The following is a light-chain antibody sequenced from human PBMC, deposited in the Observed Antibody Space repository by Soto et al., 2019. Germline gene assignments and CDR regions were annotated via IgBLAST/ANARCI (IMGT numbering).Light chain of an antibody. CDR1: QTIASRY. CDR2: RTF. Sequence: EIVLTQSPGTLSLSPGERATLSCRASQTIASRYLAWYQHQPGQAPRLLIYRTFARAPGIPDRFSGGRSGTDFTLTISRLEREDFAVYYCQQYDTSPPTFGQGTHWRL. CDR3: QQYDTSPPT. J-gene: IGKJ5*01. V-gene: IGKV3-20*01.